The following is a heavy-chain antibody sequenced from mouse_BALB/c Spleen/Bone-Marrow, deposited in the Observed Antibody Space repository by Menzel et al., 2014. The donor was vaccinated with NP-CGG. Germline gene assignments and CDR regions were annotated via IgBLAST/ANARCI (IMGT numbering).Heavy chain of an antibody. CDR2: INPGSGGT. CDR3: ARSISAATAMDY. CDR1: GYAFTNYL. Sequence: QVQLKESGAELVRPGTSVKVSCKASGYAFTNYLIEWVKQRPGQGLEWIGVINPGSGGTNYNEKIKGKATLTADKSSSIGYMQLSSLTSVDSAVYFCARSISAATAMDYWGQGTSVTVSS. J-gene: IGHJ4*01. V-gene: IGHV1-54*01. D-gene: IGHD1-2*01.